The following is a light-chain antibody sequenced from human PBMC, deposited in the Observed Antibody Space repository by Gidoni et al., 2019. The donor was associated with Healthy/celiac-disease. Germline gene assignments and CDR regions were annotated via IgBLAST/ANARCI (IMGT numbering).Light chain of an antibody. V-gene: IGKV3-20*01. CDR3: QQYGSSRGLT. Sequence: EIVLTQSLGTLSLSPGERATLSCRASQSVSSSYLAWYQQKPGQAPRLLIFCASSRATCIPARFSCSGSATAFTLTISRLEPEDFAVYYCQQYGSSRGLTFGGGTKVEIK. CDR1: QSVSSSY. J-gene: IGKJ4*01. CDR2: CAS.